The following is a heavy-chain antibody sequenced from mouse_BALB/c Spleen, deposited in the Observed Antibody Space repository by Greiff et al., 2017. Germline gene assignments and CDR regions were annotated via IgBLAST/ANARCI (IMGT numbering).Heavy chain of an antibody. CDR1: GYAFSSYW. J-gene: IGHJ4*01. Sequence: VQLQQSGAELVRPGSSVKISCKASGYAFSSYWMNWVKQRPGQGLEWIGQIYPGDGDTNYNGKFKGKATLTADKSSSTAYMQLSSLTSEDSAVYYCTRPFYYGSTHYYAMDYWGQGTSVTVSS. V-gene: IGHV1-80*01. CDR2: IYPGDGDT. D-gene: IGHD1-1*01. CDR3: TRPFYYGSTHYYAMDY.